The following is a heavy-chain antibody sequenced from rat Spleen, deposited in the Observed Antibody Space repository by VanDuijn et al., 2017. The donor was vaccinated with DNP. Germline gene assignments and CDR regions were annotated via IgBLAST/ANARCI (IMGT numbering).Heavy chain of an antibody. Sequence: EVQLVESGGGPVQPGRSLKLSCVVSGFIFSNSWMTWIRQAPGKGLVWVASISTTGDSTYYPDSVKGQFTISRDNAKSSLYLQMNSLKSEDTATYYCARQLGALDYWGQGVMVTVSS. CDR2: ISTTGDST. CDR3: ARQLGALDY. D-gene: IGHD5-1*01. CDR1: GFIFSNSW. V-gene: IGHV5-31*01. J-gene: IGHJ2*01.